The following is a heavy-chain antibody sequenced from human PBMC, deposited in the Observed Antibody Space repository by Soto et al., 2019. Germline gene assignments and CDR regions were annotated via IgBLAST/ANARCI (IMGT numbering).Heavy chain of an antibody. D-gene: IGHD1-1*01. CDR2: IRQDGSEI. CDR3: ARTGRRDNWSMDV. J-gene: IGHJ6*02. CDR1: GFTISPYW. V-gene: IGHV3-7*01. Sequence: EVQLVESGGGLVQPGGSLRLSCAASGFTISPYWMSWVRQLPGKGLEWMANIRQDGSEIYYADSVNGRFTISRDNGKNSLYLQMNSRRAEDTAVYYCARTGRRDNWSMDVWGQGTTVTVSS.